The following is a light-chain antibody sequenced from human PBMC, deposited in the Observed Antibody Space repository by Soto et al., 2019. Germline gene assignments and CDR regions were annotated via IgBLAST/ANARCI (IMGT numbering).Light chain of an antibody. CDR3: CSYTSTTARTTAYV. CDR1: SSDVGGYNY. Sequence: QSVLTQPASVSGSPGQSIAISCTGTSSDVGGYNYVSWYQHHPGKAPKLMIYAVNNRPSGVSDRFSGSKSGNTASLTISGLQAEDEADYYCCSYTSTTARTTAYVFGTGTKVTVL. CDR2: AVN. J-gene: IGLJ1*01. V-gene: IGLV2-14*03.